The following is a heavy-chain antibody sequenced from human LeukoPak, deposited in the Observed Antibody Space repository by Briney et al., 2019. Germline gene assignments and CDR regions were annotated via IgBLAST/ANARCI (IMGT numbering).Heavy chain of an antibody. D-gene: IGHD6-13*01. V-gene: IGHV4-59*12. CDR1: GGSISSYY. CDR2: IYYSGST. Sequence: PSETLSLTCTVSGGSISSYYWSWIRQPPGKGLAWIGYIYYSGSTNYNPSLKSRVTISVDTSKNQFSLKLSSVTAADTAVYYCARVRRQQLVRRYYGMDVWGQGTTVTVSS. J-gene: IGHJ6*02. CDR3: ARVRRQQLVRRYYGMDV.